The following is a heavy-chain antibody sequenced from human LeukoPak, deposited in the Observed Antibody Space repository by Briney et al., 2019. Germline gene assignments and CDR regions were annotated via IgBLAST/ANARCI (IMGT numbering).Heavy chain of an antibody. CDR3: ASRDGYNSFDY. Sequence: SQTLSLTCTVSGGSISSGDYYWSWIRQPPGKGLEWLGYIYYSGSTYYNPSLKSRVTISVDTSKNQFSLKLSSGTAADTAVYYCASRDGYNSFDYWGQGTLVTVSS. CDR2: IYYSGST. CDR1: GGSISSGDYY. J-gene: IGHJ4*02. V-gene: IGHV4-30-4*08. D-gene: IGHD5-24*01.